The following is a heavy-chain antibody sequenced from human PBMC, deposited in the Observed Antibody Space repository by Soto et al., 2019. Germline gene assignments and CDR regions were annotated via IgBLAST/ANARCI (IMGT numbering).Heavy chain of an antibody. CDR1: GYTFTSYG. CDR2: ISAYNGNT. V-gene: IGHV1-18*01. D-gene: IGHD6-25*01. J-gene: IGHJ4*02. CDR3: ARDPPAAAGYNFFDY. Sequence: GASVKVSCKASGYTFTSYGISWVRRAPGQGLEWMGWISAYNGNTNYAQKLQGRVTMTTDTSTSTAYMELRSLRSDDTAVYYCARDPPAAAGYNFFDYWGQGTLVTVSS.